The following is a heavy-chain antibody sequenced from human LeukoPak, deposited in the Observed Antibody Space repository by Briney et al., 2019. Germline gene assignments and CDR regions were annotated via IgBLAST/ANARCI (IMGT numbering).Heavy chain of an antibody. J-gene: IGHJ6*03. CDR1: GGSISSSHW. CDR3: ARGGEREYYYYMDV. CDR2: IYYSGST. Sequence: PSETLSLTCAVSGGSISSSHWWSWVRQPPGKGLEWIGDIYYSGSTNYNPSLKSRVTISVDKSKNQFSLNLRSVTAADTAVYYCARGGEREYYYYMDVWGKGTTVTVSS. D-gene: IGHD5-24*01. V-gene: IGHV4-4*02.